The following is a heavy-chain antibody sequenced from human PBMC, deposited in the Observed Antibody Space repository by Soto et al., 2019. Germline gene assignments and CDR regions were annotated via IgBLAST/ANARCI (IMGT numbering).Heavy chain of an antibody. CDR3: ARSVAVPGAHIDY. V-gene: IGHV4-59*01. CDR2: VYYTGST. J-gene: IGHJ4*02. CDR1: GGSISGSY. D-gene: IGHD6-19*01. Sequence: TSETLSLTXSVSGGSISGSYWSWIRQSPGKGLEWLGYVYYTGSTNYSPSLRSRVSISVDTSKNEFSLRLSSVTAADTAVYFCARSVAVPGAHIDYWGQGTQVTVS.